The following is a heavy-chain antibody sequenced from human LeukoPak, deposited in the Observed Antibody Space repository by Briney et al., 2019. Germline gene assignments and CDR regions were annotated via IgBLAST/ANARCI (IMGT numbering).Heavy chain of an antibody. D-gene: IGHD5-18*01. Sequence: GGSLRLSCAASRFTFSSYSMNWVRQAPGKGLEWVSSISSSSSYIYYADSVKGRFTISRDNANNSLYLQMNSLRAEDTAVYYCARGEDTAMITGGYNWFDPWGQGTLVTVSS. J-gene: IGHJ5*02. CDR2: ISSSSSYI. CDR1: RFTFSSYS. V-gene: IGHV3-21*01. CDR3: ARGEDTAMITGGYNWFDP.